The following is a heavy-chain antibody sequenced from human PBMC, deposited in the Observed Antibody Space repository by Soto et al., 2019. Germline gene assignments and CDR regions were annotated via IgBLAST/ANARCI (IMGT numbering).Heavy chain of an antibody. V-gene: IGHV3-7*01. CDR2: IKPDESEK. Sequence: EVQLVESGGGLVQPGGSLRLSCTASGFTFSDSWMTWVRQAPGKGLEWVARIKPDESEKKYADSVKGRFSISRDNAKNSMYLQMDSLRGEDTAVYSCVRGGSNYASWGQGTLVTVSS. J-gene: IGHJ5*02. CDR1: GFTFSDSW. D-gene: IGHD4-4*01. CDR3: VRGGSNYAS.